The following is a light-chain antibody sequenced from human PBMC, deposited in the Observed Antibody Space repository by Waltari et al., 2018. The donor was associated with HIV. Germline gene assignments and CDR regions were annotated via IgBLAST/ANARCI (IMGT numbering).Light chain of an antibody. CDR1: QNIKND. V-gene: IGKV1-39*01. CDR2: GAS. Sequence: DIQMTQSPSSLSASVGDRVTITCRASQNIKNDLNWYQQKPGKAPKLLIYGASSLQSGVPSRFSGSGSGTDFSLTISSLQPEDFATYYCQQNYITLPFTFGPGTKVDIK. CDR3: QQNYITLPFT. J-gene: IGKJ3*01.